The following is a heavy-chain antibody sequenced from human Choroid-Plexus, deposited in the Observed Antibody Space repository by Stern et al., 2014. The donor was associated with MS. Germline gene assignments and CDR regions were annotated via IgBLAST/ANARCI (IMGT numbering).Heavy chain of an antibody. CDR2: ISWNSGAI. Sequence: EVQLVESGGGLVQPGGSLRLSCAASGFPFDDPALQWGRPSPAKGPEWGAGISWNSGAIAYSASVKGRFTISRDNAKNSLFLQMNSLRPEDTALYYCVKDVDSSIAVSFDYWGQGTQVTVSP. D-gene: IGHD6-19*01. J-gene: IGHJ4*02. V-gene: IGHV3-9*01. CDR1: GFPFDDPA. CDR3: VKDVDSSIAVSFDY.